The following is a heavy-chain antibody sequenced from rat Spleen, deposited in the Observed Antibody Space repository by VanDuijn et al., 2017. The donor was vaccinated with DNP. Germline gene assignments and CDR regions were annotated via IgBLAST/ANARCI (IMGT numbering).Heavy chain of an antibody. D-gene: IGHD1-2*01. Sequence: EVQLVESGGGLVQPGRSLKLSCAASGFTFSDYYMAWVRQAPTKGLEWVAYIKYDGGSTYYGDSVQGRFTISKDNAKSTLYLQMNSLRSEDMATYDCARWSSSHWYFDFWGPGTMVTVSS. V-gene: IGHV5-22*01. CDR3: ARWSSSHWYFDF. CDR1: GFTFSDYY. J-gene: IGHJ1*01. CDR2: IKYDGGST.